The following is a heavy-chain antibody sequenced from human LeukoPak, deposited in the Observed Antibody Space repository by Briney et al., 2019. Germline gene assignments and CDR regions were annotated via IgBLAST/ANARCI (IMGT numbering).Heavy chain of an antibody. CDR1: GFTFSSYS. CDR3: ARDQSGGGYDIDY. CDR2: ISSSSSYI. Sequence: GGSLRLSCAASGFTFSSYSMNWVRQAPGAGLEWVSSISSSSSYIYYADSAKGRFTISRDNAKNSLDLQMNSLRAEDTAVYYCARDQSGGGYDIDYWGQRTLGTVSS. J-gene: IGHJ4*02. V-gene: IGHV3-21*01. D-gene: IGHD5-12*01.